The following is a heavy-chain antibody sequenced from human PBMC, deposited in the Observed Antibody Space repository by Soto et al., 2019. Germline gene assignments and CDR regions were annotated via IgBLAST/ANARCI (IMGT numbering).Heavy chain of an antibody. Sequence: RASVKVSCKISGGTFSRYSISWVRQAPGQGLEWMGGIVPIFGTRNYAQKFQDRVTITTDESATTAHMELSNLRSEDTAVYYCARPYEGGYSSNHHYYYALDVWGQGTAVTVSS. D-gene: IGHD3-22*01. CDR3: ARPYEGGYSSNHHYYYALDV. CDR1: GGTFSRYS. V-gene: IGHV1-69*05. J-gene: IGHJ6*02. CDR2: IVPIFGTR.